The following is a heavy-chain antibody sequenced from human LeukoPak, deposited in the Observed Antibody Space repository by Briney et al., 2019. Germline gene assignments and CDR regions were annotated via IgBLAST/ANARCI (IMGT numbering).Heavy chain of an antibody. CDR3: ARAPYSQGYSYYMDV. J-gene: IGHJ6*03. V-gene: IGHV1-8*01. CDR1: GYSCTSCD. CDR2: MNPNSGNT. Sequence: ASATVSCTGSGYSCTSCDINWVRQATAPGHEWMGLMNPNSGNTGYAQKFQGRVTMTRNTSISTAYLEVSSLRSEDTAVYYCARAPYSQGYSYYMDVWGKGNTVTIS. D-gene: IGHD2-21*01.